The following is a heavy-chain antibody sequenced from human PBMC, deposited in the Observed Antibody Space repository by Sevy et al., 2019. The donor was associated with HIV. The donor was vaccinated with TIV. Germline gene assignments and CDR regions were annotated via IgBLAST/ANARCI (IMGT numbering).Heavy chain of an antibody. D-gene: IGHD5-12*01. CDR3: ARAVGYAAS. CDR2: IYPGDSDT. Sequence: GESLKISCRASGYDFANNWIGWVRQMPGEGLEWVGIIYPGDSDTRSTPSFEGRVTISADKSVNTAYLQWSSLKAPDTATYYCARAVGYAASRGQGTLVTVSS. V-gene: IGHV5-51*01. J-gene: IGHJ4*02. CDR1: GYDFANNW.